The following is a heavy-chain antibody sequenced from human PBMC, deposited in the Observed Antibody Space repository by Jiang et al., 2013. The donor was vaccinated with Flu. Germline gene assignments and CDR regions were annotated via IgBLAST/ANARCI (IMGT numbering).Heavy chain of an antibody. V-gene: IGHV1-69*01. CDR2: VIPIFGTA. J-gene: IGHJ4*02. Sequence: GGTFSTYAISWVRQAPGQGLEWMGGVIPIFGTANYAQKFQGRVTITADESTSTAYMELSSLKASDTAMYYCARHHDSSGWYYFDYWGQGTLVTVSS. D-gene: IGHD6-19*01. CDR3: ARHHDSSGWYYFDY. CDR1: GGTFSTYA.